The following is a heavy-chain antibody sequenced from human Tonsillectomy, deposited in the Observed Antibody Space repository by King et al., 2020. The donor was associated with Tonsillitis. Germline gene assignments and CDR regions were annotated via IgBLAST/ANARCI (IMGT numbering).Heavy chain of an antibody. D-gene: IGHD2-15*01. CDR1: RFTFSSYA. V-gene: IGHV3-30-3*01. CDR2: ISYDGSNK. Sequence: VQLVESGGGVVQPGRSLRLSCAASRFTFSSYAMHWVRQAPGKGQEWVTLISYDGSNKYYADSVKGRFTISRDNSKKTLYLQMNSLRAEDTAVYYCARASSKYCSGGSCYSSPFDYWGQGTLVTVSS. CDR3: ARASSKYCSGGSCYSSPFDY. J-gene: IGHJ4*02.